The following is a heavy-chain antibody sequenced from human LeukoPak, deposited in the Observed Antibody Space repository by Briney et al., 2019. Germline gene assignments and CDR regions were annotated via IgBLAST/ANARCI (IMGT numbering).Heavy chain of an antibody. CDR1: GYTFTSYD. CDR2: MNPNSGNT. J-gene: IGHJ3*02. Sequence: GASVKASCKASGYTFTSYDINWVRQATGQGLEWMGWMNPNSGNTGYAQKFQGRVTMTRYTSISTAYMELSSLRSEDTAVYYCATATHDSSGQDAFDIWGQGTMVTVSS. D-gene: IGHD3-22*01. V-gene: IGHV1-8*01. CDR3: ATATHDSSGQDAFDI.